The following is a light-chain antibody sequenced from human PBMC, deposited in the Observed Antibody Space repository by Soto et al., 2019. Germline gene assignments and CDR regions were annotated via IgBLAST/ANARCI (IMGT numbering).Light chain of an antibody. CDR3: SSYTSSSTLV. V-gene: IGLV2-18*02. Sequence: QSALTQPPSVSGSPGQSVTISCTGTSSDVDSYNRVSWYQQPPGTATKLMIYEVSNRPSGVPDRFSGSKSGNTASLTISGLQAEDEADYYCSSYTSSSTLVFGGGTKLTVL. CDR1: SSDVDSYNR. J-gene: IGLJ3*02. CDR2: EVS.